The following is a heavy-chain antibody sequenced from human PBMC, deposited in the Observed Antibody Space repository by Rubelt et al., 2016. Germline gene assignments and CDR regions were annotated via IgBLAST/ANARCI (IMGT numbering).Heavy chain of an antibody. J-gene: IGHJ4*02. Sequence: QVQLQESGPGLVKPSETLSLTCTVSGGSISTYYWSWIRQPPGKGLEWIGYIYHSGSTYYNPSLKSRVTISVDRSKNHFSLKLSSVSAADTAVYYCARAADYWGQGTLVTVSS. CDR2: IYHSGST. CDR3: ARAADY. V-gene: IGHV4-59*12. CDR1: GGSISTYY. D-gene: IGHD6-25*01.